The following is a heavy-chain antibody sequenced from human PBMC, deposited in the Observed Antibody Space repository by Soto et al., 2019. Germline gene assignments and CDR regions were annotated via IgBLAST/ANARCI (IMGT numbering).Heavy chain of an antibody. Sequence: GGSLRLSCAASGFTFSSYAMSWVRQAPGKGLEWVSAISGSGGSTYYADSVKGRFTISRDNSKNTLYLQMNSLRAEDTAVYYCAKYLRSRGSRSLHWGSSGYFDYWGQGTLVTVSS. V-gene: IGHV3-23*01. CDR3: AKYLRSRGSRSLHWGSSGYFDY. CDR1: GFTFSSYA. CDR2: ISGSGGST. J-gene: IGHJ4*02. D-gene: IGHD7-27*01.